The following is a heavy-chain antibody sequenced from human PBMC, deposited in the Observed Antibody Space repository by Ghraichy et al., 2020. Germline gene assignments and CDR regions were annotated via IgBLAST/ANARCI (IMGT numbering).Heavy chain of an antibody. CDR2: IWYDGRKE. J-gene: IGHJ4*02. CDR3: ARRGYDSFGYYVDY. CDR1: GFTFSNYG. V-gene: IGHV3-33*01. D-gene: IGHD3-22*01. Sequence: GGSLRLSCVASGFTFSNYGIHWVRQAPGKGLEWVAVIWYDGRKEYYAGSVKGRFTISRDNYKKIVYLQMNSLRAEDTAVYYCARRGYDSFGYYVDYWGQGTLVTVSS.